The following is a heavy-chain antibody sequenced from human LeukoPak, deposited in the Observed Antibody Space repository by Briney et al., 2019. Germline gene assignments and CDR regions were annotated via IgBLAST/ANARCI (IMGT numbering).Heavy chain of an antibody. V-gene: IGHV3-11*04. CDR1: GFTFSDYY. J-gene: IGHJ4*02. D-gene: IGHD3-3*01. CDR3: ARPGVPTYYDFWSGYYSPHPFDY. CDR2: IKGNGLTT. Sequence: GGSLRLSCAASGFTFSDYYMTWIRQAPGKGLEWLSHIKGNGLTTYYADSVKGRFTISRDNSKNTLYLQMNSLRAEDTAVYYCARPGVPTYYDFWSGYYSPHPFDYWGQGTLVTVSS.